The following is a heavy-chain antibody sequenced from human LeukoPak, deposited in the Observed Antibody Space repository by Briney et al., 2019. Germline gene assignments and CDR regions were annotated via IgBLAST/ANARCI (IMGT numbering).Heavy chain of an antibody. CDR2: INHSGST. D-gene: IGHD6-13*01. Sequence: SETLSLTCAVYGGSFSGYYWSWIRQPPGKGLEWIGEINHSGSTNYNPSLKSRVTISVDTSKNQFSLKLSSVTAADTAVYYCASYSSSGNYFDYWGQGTLVTVSS. V-gene: IGHV4-34*01. J-gene: IGHJ4*02. CDR3: ASYSSSGNYFDY. CDR1: GGSFSGYY.